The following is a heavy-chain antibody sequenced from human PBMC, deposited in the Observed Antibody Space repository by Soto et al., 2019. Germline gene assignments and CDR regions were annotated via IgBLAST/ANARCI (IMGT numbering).Heavy chain of an antibody. J-gene: IGHJ6*02. CDR1: GDSINSYY. V-gene: IGHV4-59*01. D-gene: IGHD3-10*01. CDR2: IHYSGRR. CDR3: ARADYGSGSYLYYYGIDV. Sequence: SETLSLTCSASGDSINSYYWSWIRQPPGRGLEWVGYIHYSGRRTYNPSLKSRVSMSLDTSKNQFSLKLSSVTAADTAVYYCARADYGSGSYLYYYGIDVWGQGTTVTVSS.